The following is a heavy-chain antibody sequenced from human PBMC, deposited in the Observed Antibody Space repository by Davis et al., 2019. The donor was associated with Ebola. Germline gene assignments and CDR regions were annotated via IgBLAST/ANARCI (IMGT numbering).Heavy chain of an antibody. CDR1: GFTFSSYW. CDR2: IRSKANSYAT. D-gene: IGHD3-10*01. V-gene: IGHV3-73*01. J-gene: IGHJ4*02. Sequence: GESLKISCAASGFTFSSYWMSWVRQASGKGLEWVGRIRSKANSYATAYAASVKGRFTISRDDSKNTAYLQMNSLKTEDTAVYYCTSITMVQGVMPDYWGQGTLVTVSS. CDR3: TSITMVQGVMPDY.